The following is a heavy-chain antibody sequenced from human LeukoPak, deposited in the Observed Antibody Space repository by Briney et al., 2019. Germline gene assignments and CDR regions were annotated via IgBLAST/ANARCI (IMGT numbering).Heavy chain of an antibody. D-gene: IGHD5-24*01. CDR2: MNPNSGNT. Sequence: ASVKVSCKASGYTCTSYDINWVRQATGQGLEWMGWMNPNSGNTGYAQKFQGRVTMTRNTSISTAYMELSSLRSEDTAVYYCARVPQAERWLQFPFDYWGQGTLVTVSS. J-gene: IGHJ4*02. CDR3: ARVPQAERWLQFPFDY. CDR1: GYTCTSYD. V-gene: IGHV1-8*01.